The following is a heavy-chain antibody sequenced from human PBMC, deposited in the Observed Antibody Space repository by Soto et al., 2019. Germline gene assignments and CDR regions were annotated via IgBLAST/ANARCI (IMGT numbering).Heavy chain of an antibody. Sequence: PGGSVRLSCAASGFTFSSYSMNWVRQAPGKGLECVSSISSSSSYIYYADSVKCRFTISRDNAKNSLYLQMNSLRAEDTAVYYCARDRSAMAYYYYYGMDVWGQGTTVTVSS. CDR3: ARDRSAMAYYYYYGMDV. J-gene: IGHJ6*02. V-gene: IGHV3-21*01. CDR1: GFTFSSYS. CDR2: ISSSSSYI. D-gene: IGHD5-18*01.